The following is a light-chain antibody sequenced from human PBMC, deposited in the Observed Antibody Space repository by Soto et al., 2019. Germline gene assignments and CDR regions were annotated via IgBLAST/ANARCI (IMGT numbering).Light chain of an antibody. CDR2: EVT. CDR1: SSDVGTCDD. CDR3: SSYTISSTYV. Sequence: QSVLTQPASVSASPGQSITISCTGTSSDVGTCDDVSWYRQHPGKGPKLLIYEVTNRPSGVSNRFSGSKSGNTASLTISGLQAEDEADYYCSSYTISSTYVFGSGTKVTVL. V-gene: IGLV2-14*01. J-gene: IGLJ1*01.